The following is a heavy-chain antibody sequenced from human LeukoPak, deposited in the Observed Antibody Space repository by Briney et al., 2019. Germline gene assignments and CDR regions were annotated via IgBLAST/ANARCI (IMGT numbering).Heavy chain of an antibody. CDR2: IYYSGST. CDR3: ARGKHYDSSGYYYDY. V-gene: IGHV4-61*01. D-gene: IGHD3-22*01. CDR1: GGSVSSSRYY. Sequence: SETLSLTCPVSGGSVSSSRYYWSWIRQPPGKGLEWIGYIYYSGSTNYNPSLKSRVTISVDTSKNQFSLKLSSVTAADTAVYYCARGKHYDSSGYYYDYWGQGTLVTVSS. J-gene: IGHJ4*02.